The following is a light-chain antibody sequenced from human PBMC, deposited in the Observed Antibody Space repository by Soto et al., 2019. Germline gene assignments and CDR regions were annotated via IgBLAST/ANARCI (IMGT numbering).Light chain of an antibody. J-gene: IGLJ1*01. CDR3: SSYTISSTLYL. V-gene: IGLV2-14*03. CDR1: SSDVGGYNV. CDR2: DVS. Sequence: QSALTQPASVSGSPGQSIAISCTGTSSDVGGYNVVSWYQQHPGNAPKLIIYDVSERPSGVSDRFAGSKSGNTASLTISGLQAEDEEDYYCSSYTISSTLYLFGTGTKLTVL.